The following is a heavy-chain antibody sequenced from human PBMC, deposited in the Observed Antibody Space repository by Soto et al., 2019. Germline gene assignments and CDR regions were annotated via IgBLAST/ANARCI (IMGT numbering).Heavy chain of an antibody. J-gene: IGHJ6*02. CDR3: ARDPHFYFDWLPPENYCYGMDV. CDR2: ISSSSSYI. V-gene: IGHV3-21*01. Sequence: GGSLRLSCAASGFTFSSYSMNWVRQAPGKGLEWVSSISSSSSYIYYADSVKGRFTISRDNAKNSLYLQMNSLRAEDTAVYYCARDPHFYFDWLPPENYCYGMDVWGQGTTVTVSS. CDR1: GFTFSSYS. D-gene: IGHD3-9*01.